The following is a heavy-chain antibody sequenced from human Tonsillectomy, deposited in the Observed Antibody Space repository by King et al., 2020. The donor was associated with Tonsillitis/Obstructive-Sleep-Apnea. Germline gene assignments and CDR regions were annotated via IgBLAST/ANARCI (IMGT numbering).Heavy chain of an antibody. CDR2: INPSSGST. CDR3: VRDDKDGRYFDY. D-gene: IGHD2-15*01. V-gene: IGHV1-46*01. J-gene: IGHJ4*02. Sequence: QLVQSGAEVKKPGASVKVSCKASGYTFTRKYVHWVRQAAGQGLEWMGIINPSSGSTTYAQEFQGRVTMTRDTSTSTVSMELSSLRSEDTAIYYCVRDDKDGRYFDYWGQGSLVTVSS. CDR1: GYTFTRKY.